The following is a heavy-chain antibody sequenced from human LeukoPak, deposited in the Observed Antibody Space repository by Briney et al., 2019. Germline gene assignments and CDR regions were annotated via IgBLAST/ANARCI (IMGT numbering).Heavy chain of an antibody. J-gene: IGHJ4*02. V-gene: IGHV5-51*01. CDR2: IYPGDSDT. Sequence: GSLTISCKASGYIFTNTFIGWVRQMPGKGLEWMGIIYPGDSDTRYSPSFQGQVTISVDKSVTTAYLQWSSLQASDTAMYYCARPIAAAGTDLGYWGQGTLVTVSS. CDR1: GYIFTNTF. CDR3: ARPIAAAGTDLGY. D-gene: IGHD6-13*01.